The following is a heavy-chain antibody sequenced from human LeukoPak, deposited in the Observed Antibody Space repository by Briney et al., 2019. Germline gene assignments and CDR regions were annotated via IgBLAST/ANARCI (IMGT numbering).Heavy chain of an antibody. D-gene: IGHD3-22*01. Sequence: GGSLRLSCAASGFTFSSYAMHWVRQPPGKGLEYVSAISSNGGSTYYANSVKGRFTISRDNSKHTLYLQMGSLRAEDMAVYYCARTESSGYYDYWGQGTLVTVSS. CDR2: ISSNGGST. V-gene: IGHV3-64*01. CDR1: GFTFSSYA. CDR3: ARTESSGYYDY. J-gene: IGHJ4*02.